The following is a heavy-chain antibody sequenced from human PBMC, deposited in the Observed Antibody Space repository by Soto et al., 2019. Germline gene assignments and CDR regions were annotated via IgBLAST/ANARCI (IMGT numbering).Heavy chain of an antibody. CDR3: ARESGDWPLNWFDP. CDR2: ITSDGKSK. V-gene: IGHV3-74*01. J-gene: IGHJ5*02. Sequence: SLRLSCAASGFNFSNHWMHWVRQRPAEGLVWVSRITSDGKSKAYAESVKGRFAISRDNAKSTLYLQMNGLTAEDTAVYYCARESGDWPLNWFDPWGQGTLVTVSS. CDR1: GFNFSNHW. D-gene: IGHD2-21*02.